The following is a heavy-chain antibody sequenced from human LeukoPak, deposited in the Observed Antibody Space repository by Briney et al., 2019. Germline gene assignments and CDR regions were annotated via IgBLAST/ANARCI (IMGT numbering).Heavy chain of an antibody. CDR1: GFTFSSYS. D-gene: IGHD3-16*01. V-gene: IGHV3-48*01. CDR3: ARRSEFGVLYYMDV. CDR2: ISGSSGTI. J-gene: IGHJ6*03. Sequence: PGGSLRLSCAASGFTFSSYSMNWVRQAPGKGLEWVSYISGSSGTIYYADSVKGRLTISRDNAKSSLYLQMNSLRAEDTAVYYCARRSEFGVLYYMDVWGKGTTVTVSS.